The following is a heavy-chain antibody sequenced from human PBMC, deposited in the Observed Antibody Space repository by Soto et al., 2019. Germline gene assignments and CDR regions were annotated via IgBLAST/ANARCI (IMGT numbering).Heavy chain of an antibody. CDR3: ARSRILPVATSWLDP. Sequence: QVQLVQSGAEVKTPGSSVEVSCKASGGIFSSFSITWVRQVPGHGLEWMGGIIPMTGTPNYAEKFQGRLTLTAAVSTRPADLLLSSVRSEDTAVSFCARSRILPVATSWLDPWCQGTVIIVSS. CDR1: GGIFSSFS. D-gene: IGHD1-26*01. CDR2: IIPMTGTP. V-gene: IGHV1-69*01. J-gene: IGHJ5*02.